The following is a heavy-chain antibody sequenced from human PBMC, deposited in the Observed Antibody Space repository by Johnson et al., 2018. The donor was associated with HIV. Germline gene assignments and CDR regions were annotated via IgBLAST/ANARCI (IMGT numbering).Heavy chain of an antibody. V-gene: IGHV3-30*02. CDR3: ARDRAGLGAFDI. D-gene: IGHD3-16*01. CDR1: GFTFSSYG. CDR2: TWYDGSNK. J-gene: IGHJ3*02. Sequence: QVQLVESGGGVVQPGGSLRLSCAASGFTFSSYGMHWVRQAPGKGLEWVAFTWYDGSNKDYADSVKGRFTISRDNSKNTLYLQMNSLRVEDTAVYYCARDRAGLGAFDIWGQGTMVTVSS.